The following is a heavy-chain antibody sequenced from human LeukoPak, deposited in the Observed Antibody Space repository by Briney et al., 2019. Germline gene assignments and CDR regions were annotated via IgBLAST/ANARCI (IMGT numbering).Heavy chain of an antibody. CDR3: APLGVAVAGI. J-gene: IGHJ4*02. D-gene: IGHD6-19*01. CDR2: ISSSSTYI. CDR1: GFTFSSYN. Sequence: PGGSLRLSCAASGFTFSSYNMNWVRQAPGKGLEWVSSISSSSTYIYYADSVKGRFTISRDNAKNSLYLQMNSLRVEDTAVYYCAPLGVAVAGIWGQGTLVTVSS. V-gene: IGHV3-21*01.